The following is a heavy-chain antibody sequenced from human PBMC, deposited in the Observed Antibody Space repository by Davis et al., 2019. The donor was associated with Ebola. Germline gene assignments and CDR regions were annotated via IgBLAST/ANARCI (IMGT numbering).Heavy chain of an antibody. D-gene: IGHD2-2*03. V-gene: IGHV3-53*05. CDR1: GFTVSSNY. CDR3: VKGGYCSSTSCWGGFDYYYYGMDV. J-gene: IGHJ6*02. Sequence: GGSLRLSCAASGFTVSSNYMSWVRQAPGKGLEWVSVIYSGGSTYYADSVKGRFTISRDNSKNTLYLQMSSLRAEDTAVYYCVKGGYCSSTSCWGGFDYYYYGMDVWGQGTTVTVSS. CDR2: IYSGGST.